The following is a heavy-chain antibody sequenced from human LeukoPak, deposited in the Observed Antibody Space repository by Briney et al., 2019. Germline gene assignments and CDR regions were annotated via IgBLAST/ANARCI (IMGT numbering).Heavy chain of an antibody. Sequence: GGSLRLSCAASGFTFDDYAMHWVRQAPGKGLEWVSLISWDGGSTYYADSVKGRFTISRDNSKNTLYMQMNSLRAEDTAVYYCANGAAADHWGQGTLVTVSS. CDR3: ANGAAADH. CDR1: GFTFDDYA. D-gene: IGHD6-13*01. J-gene: IGHJ4*02. V-gene: IGHV3-43D*04. CDR2: ISWDGGST.